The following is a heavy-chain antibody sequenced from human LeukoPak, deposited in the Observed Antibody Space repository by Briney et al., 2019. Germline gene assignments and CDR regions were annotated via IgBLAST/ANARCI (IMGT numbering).Heavy chain of an antibody. Sequence: KTSETLSLTCTVSGGSISSSSYYWGWIRQPPGKGLEWIGSIYYSGSTYYNPSLKSRVTISVDTSKNQFSLKLSSVTAADTAVYYCATEKNTFSSSFNPSMGGYKYYFDYWGQGTLVTVSS. CDR3: ATEKNTFSSSFNPSMGGYKYYFDY. J-gene: IGHJ4*02. CDR2: IYYSGST. CDR1: GGSISSSSYY. D-gene: IGHD6-13*01. V-gene: IGHV4-39*07.